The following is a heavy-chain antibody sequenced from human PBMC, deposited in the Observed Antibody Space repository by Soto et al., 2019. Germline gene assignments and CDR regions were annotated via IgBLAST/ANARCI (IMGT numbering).Heavy chain of an antibody. CDR2: ISSSGSTI. V-gene: IGHV3-48*03. CDR3: ARPSEYQLLYLRLYYYYGMDV. CDR1: GFTFSSYE. J-gene: IGHJ6*02. D-gene: IGHD2-2*02. Sequence: EVQLVESGGGLVQPGGSLRLSCAASGFTFSSYEMNWVRQAPGKGLERVSYISSSGSTIYYADSVKGRFTISRDNAKNSLYLQMNSLRAEDTAVYYCARPSEYQLLYLRLYYYYGMDVWGQGTTVTVS.